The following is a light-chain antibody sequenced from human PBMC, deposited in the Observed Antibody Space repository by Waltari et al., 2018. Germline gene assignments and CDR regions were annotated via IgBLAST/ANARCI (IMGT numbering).Light chain of an antibody. V-gene: IGKV3-20*01. Sequence: SCRASQSVGRSLAWYQQKPGQAPRLLIFGASNRATGVADRFSGIGSGTDFSLTISRLEPEDLAVYFCQHYVKLPVTFGQGTKVEIK. CDR2: GAS. J-gene: IGKJ1*01. CDR1: QSVGRS. CDR3: QHYVKLPVT.